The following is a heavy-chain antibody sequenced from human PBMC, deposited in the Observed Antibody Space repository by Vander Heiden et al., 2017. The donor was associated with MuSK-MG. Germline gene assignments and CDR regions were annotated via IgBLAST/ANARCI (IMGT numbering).Heavy chain of an antibody. D-gene: IGHD3-10*01. Sequence: QAQLQESGPGLVKPSGTLHRTCTASAGPIRSFYRSWIRQPPGKGLEWIGYIYYSGSTNYNPSLKSRVTISVDTSKNQYSLKLSSVTAADTAVYYCARWFGPYYFDYWGQGTLVTVSS. J-gene: IGHJ4*02. CDR1: AGPIRSFY. V-gene: IGHV4-59*08. CDR2: IYYSGST. CDR3: ARWFGPYYFDY.